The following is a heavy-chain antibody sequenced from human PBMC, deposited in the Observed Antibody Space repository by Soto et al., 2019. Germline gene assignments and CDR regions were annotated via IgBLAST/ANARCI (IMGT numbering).Heavy chain of an antibody. CDR3: AKYLVSPEIFGVATEGGYFDY. V-gene: IGHV3-30*18. D-gene: IGHD3-3*01. Sequence: GGSLRLSCAASGFTFSSYAMHWVRQAPGKGLEWVAVISYDGSNKYYADSVKGRFTISRDNSKNTLYLQMNSLRAEDTAVYYCAKYLVSPEIFGVATEGGYFDYWGQGTLVTVSS. CDR1: GFTFSSYA. J-gene: IGHJ4*02. CDR2: ISYDGSNK.